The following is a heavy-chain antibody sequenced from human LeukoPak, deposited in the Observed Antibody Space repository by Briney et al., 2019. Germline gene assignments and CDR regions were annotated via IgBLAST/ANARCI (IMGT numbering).Heavy chain of an antibody. CDR2: ISSNGVST. V-gene: IGHV3-23*01. J-gene: IGHJ4*02. Sequence: AGGSLRLSCAASGFTFGSYVMSWVRQAPGKGLEWVSTISSNGVSTDYADAVKGRFSISRDNSKNTLYLQMNSLRAENTALYYCAKDINPWLLTGEFDFWGQGILVTVSS. CDR3: AKDINPWLLTGEFDF. D-gene: IGHD2-15*01. CDR1: GFTFGSYV.